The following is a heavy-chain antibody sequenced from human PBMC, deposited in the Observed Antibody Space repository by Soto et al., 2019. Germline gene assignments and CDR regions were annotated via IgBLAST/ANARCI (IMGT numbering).Heavy chain of an antibody. D-gene: IGHD5-18*01. J-gene: IGHJ6*02. CDR2: ISYDGSNK. Sequence: QVQLVESGGGVVQPGRSLRLSCAASGFTFSSYALHWVRQAPGTGLAWVAVISYDGSNKYYADSVKGRFTISRDNSKNTLYLQMNSLRAEDTAVYYCARDRGGYSYGTLVEGDVWGQGTTVTVSS. CDR1: GFTFSSYA. CDR3: ARDRGGYSYGTLVEGDV. V-gene: IGHV3-30-3*01.